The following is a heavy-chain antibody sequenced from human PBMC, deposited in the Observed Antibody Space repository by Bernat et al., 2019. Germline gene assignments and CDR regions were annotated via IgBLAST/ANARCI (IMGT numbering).Heavy chain of an antibody. Sequence: QVQLVESGGGLVKPGGSLRLSCAASGFTFSDYYMSWIRQAPGKGLEWVSYISSSSSYTNYADSVKGRFTISRDNAKNSLYLQMNSLRAEDTAVYYCARSMYYYDSSGYHRDAFDIWGQGTMVTVSS. J-gene: IGHJ3*02. CDR3: ARSMYYYDSSGYHRDAFDI. V-gene: IGHV3-11*06. D-gene: IGHD3-22*01. CDR1: GFTFSDYY. CDR2: ISSSSSYT.